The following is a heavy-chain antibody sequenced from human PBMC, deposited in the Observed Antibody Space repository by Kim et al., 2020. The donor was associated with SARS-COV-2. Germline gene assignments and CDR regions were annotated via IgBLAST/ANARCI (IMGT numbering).Heavy chain of an antibody. CDR3: AKIELPGGYYYRPPSWGSY. CDR2: ISGSGGST. D-gene: IGHD3-22*01. Sequence: GGSLRLSCAASGFTFSSYAMSWVRQAPGKGLEWVSAISGSGGSTYYADSVKGRFTISRDNSKNTLYLQMNSLRAEDTAVYYCAKIELPGGYYYRPPSWGSYWGQGTLVTVSS. CDR1: GFTFSSYA. V-gene: IGHV3-23*01. J-gene: IGHJ4*02.